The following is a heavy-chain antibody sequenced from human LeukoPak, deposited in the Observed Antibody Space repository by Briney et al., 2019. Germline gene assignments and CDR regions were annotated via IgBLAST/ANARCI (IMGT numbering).Heavy chain of an antibody. CDR3: ARDILATSIAAPYY. CDR1: GYSISSGYY. CDR2: IYHSGST. J-gene: IGHJ4*02. Sequence: SETLSLTCTVSGYSISSGYYWGWIRQPPGKGLEWIGSIYHSGSTYYNPSLKSRVTMSVDTSENQFSLRLSSVNAADTAVYYCARDILATSIAAPYYWGQGTLVTVSS. V-gene: IGHV4-38-2*02. D-gene: IGHD6-13*01.